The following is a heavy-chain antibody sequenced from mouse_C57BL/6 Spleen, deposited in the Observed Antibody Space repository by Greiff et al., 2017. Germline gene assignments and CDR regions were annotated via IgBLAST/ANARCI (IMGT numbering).Heavy chain of an antibody. CDR3: ARSRDYELFDY. J-gene: IGHJ2*01. V-gene: IGHV1-82*01. CDR1: GYAFSSSW. Sequence: VHLVESGPELVKPGASVKISCKASGYAFSSSWMNWVKQRPGKGLEWIGRIYPGDGDTNYNGKFKGKATLTADKSSSTAYMQLSSLTSEDSAVYFCARSRDYELFDYWGQGTTLTVSS. D-gene: IGHD2-4*01. CDR2: IYPGDGDT.